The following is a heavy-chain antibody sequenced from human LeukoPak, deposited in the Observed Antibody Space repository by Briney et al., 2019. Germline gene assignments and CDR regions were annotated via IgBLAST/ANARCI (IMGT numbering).Heavy chain of an antibody. V-gene: IGHV4-59*01. J-gene: IGHJ5*02. Sequence: SETLSLTCTVSGGSISSYYWSWIRQPPGKGLEWIGYIYYSGSTNYNPSLKSRVTISVDTSKNQFSLKLSSVTAADTAVYYCAGTGDLNWFDPWGQGTLVTVSS. CDR2: IYYSGST. CDR3: AGTGDLNWFDP. CDR1: GGSISSYY. D-gene: IGHD7-27*01.